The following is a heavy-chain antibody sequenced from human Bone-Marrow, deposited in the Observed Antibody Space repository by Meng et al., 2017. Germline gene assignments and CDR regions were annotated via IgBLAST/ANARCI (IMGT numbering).Heavy chain of an antibody. J-gene: IGHJ4*02. CDR1: GYSFTSYW. CDR3: ARHSRRYSSGWLPVDY. Sequence: GESLKISCKGSGYSFTSYWIGWVRQMPGKGLEWMGIIYPGYSDTRYSPSFQGQVTISADKSISTAYLQWSSLKASDTAMYYCARHSRRYSSGWLPVDYWGQGTLVTVSS. D-gene: IGHD6-19*01. V-gene: IGHV5-51*01. CDR2: IYPGYSDT.